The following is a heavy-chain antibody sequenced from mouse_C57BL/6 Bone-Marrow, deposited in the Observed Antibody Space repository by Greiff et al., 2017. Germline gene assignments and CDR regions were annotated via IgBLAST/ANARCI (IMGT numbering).Heavy chain of an antibody. CDR2: IDPSDSYT. D-gene: IGHD2-3*01. CDR3: ARGGYYYFDY. J-gene: IGHJ2*01. V-gene: IGHV1-50*01. Sequence: QVQLQQPGAELVKPGASVKLSCKASGYTFTSYWMQWVKQRPGQGLEWIGEIDPSDSYTNYNQKFKGKATLTVDTSSSTAYMQLSSLTSEDSAVYYGARGGYYYFDYWGQGTTLTVSS. CDR1: GYTFTSYW.